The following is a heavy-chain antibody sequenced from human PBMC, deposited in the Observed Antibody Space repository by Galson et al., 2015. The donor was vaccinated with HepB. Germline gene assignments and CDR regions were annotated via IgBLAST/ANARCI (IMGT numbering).Heavy chain of an antibody. CDR3: TRPGVGTSTVVYGMDV. J-gene: IGHJ6*02. V-gene: IGHV3-73*01. Sequence: SLRLSCAASGFTFSGSAMHWVRQASGKGLEWVGRIRSKANSHATAYAASVKGRFTISRDDSKNTAYLQMNSLKTEDTAVYYCTRPGVGTSTVVYGMDVWGQGTTVTVSS. CDR2: IRSKANSHAT. D-gene: IGHD2-2*01. CDR1: GFTFSGSA.